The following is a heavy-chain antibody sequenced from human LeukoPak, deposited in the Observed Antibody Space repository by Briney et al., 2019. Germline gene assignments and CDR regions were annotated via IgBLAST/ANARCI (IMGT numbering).Heavy chain of an antibody. D-gene: IGHD1-26*01. CDR3: ASRELLQTGAFDI. J-gene: IGHJ3*02. Sequence: SEALSLTCTVSGGSISSSSYYWGWIRQPPGKGLEWIGSIYYSGSTYYNPSLKSRVTISVDTSKNQFSLKLSSVTAADTAVYYCASRELLQTGAFDIWGQGTMVTVSS. CDR1: GGSISSSSYY. CDR2: IYYSGST. V-gene: IGHV4-39*07.